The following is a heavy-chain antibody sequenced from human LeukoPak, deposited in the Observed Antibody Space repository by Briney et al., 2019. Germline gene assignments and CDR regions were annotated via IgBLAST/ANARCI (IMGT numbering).Heavy chain of an antibody. V-gene: IGHV1-2*03. Sequence: LGASVKVSCKASGYTFTDYYIQWLRKAPGQGLEWMGWINPNSGGTNSAQKFQGRVTMTRDTSASTAYMELSRLRSDDTAVYYCARDHCTSSGCYEYYYYGVDVWGQGTTVTVSS. CDR3: ARDHCTSSGCYEYYYYGVDV. CDR1: GYTFTDYY. D-gene: IGHD2-2*01. CDR2: INPNSGGT. J-gene: IGHJ6*02.